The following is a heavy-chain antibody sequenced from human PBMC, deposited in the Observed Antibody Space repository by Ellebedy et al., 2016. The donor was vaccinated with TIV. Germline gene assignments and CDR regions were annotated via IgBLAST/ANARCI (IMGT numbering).Heavy chain of an antibody. D-gene: IGHD5/OR15-5a*01. CDR3: ARGGPAASTSFDY. CDR2: MNPNSGKT. Sequence: AASVKVSCKTSGYSFLSYDIFWVRQAPGQGLEWVGRMNPNSGKTDYAQKFQTRITLTRDTSVSTAYLELSSLMSEDTAMYYCARGGPAASTSFDYWGQGTRVTVSS. V-gene: IGHV1-8*01. CDR1: GYSFLSYD. J-gene: IGHJ4*02.